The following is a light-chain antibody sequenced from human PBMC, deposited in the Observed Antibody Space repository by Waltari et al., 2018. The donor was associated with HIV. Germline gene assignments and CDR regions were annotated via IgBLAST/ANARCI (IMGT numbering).Light chain of an antibody. CDR2: EPA. Sequence: EIVMTQCPPTLSVSPGQRVTLPGRASQSSSAKVAWYQQRPGQAPRLLIYEPATRPTGIPARFSGSGSGTEFTLTISSLQSEDFATYFCQQYDSGPRGITFGQGTMLEIK. CDR1: QSSSAK. V-gene: IGKV3-15*01. CDR3: QQYDSGPRGIT. J-gene: IGKJ2*01.